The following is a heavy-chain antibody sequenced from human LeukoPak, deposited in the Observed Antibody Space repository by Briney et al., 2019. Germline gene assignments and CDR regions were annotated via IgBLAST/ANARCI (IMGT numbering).Heavy chain of an antibody. CDR1: GGSISSYY. J-gene: IGHJ4*02. D-gene: IGHD5-18*01. V-gene: IGHV4-59*01. Sequence: SETLSLTCTVSGGSISSYYWSWIRQPPGKGLEWIGYIYYSGSTNYNPSLKSRVTISVDTSKNQFSLKLSSVTAADTAVYYCARDRGYSYGLLDYWGQGTLVTDSS. CDR2: IYYSGST. CDR3: ARDRGYSYGLLDY.